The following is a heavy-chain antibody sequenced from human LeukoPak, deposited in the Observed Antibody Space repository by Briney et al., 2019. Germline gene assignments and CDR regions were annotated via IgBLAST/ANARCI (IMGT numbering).Heavy chain of an antibody. V-gene: IGHV1-18*01. CDR1: GYTFTSYG. D-gene: IGHD4-17*01. J-gene: IGHJ3*02. CDR2: ISAYNGNT. CDR3: AREDMTTVTTRWAFDI. Sequence: GASVKVSCKASGYTFTSYGISWVRQAPGQGLEWMGWISAYNGNTNYAQKLQGRVTMTTDTSTSTAYMELRSLRSDDTAVYYCAREDMTTVTTRWAFDIWGQGSMVTVSS.